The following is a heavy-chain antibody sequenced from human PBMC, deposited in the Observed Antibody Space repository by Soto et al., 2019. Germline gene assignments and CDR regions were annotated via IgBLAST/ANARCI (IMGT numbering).Heavy chain of an antibody. D-gene: IGHD4-17*01. CDR2: ISAYNGNT. CDR3: ARDGDYGDYGAYYYYYMDV. J-gene: IGHJ6*03. V-gene: IGHV1-18*01. CDR1: GYTFTSYG. Sequence: QVQLVQSGAEVKKPGASVKVSCKASGYTFTSYGISWVRQAPGQGLEWMGWISAYNGNTNYAQKLQGRVTMTTDTSTSTAYMKLRSLRSDDTAVYYCARDGDYGDYGAYYYYYMDVWGKGTTVTVSS.